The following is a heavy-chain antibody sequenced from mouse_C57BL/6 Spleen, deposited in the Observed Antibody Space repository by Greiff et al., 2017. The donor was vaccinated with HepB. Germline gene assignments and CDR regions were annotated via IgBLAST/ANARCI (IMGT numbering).Heavy chain of an antibody. CDR1: GYAFSSSW. V-gene: IGHV1-82*01. J-gene: IGHJ2*01. CDR3: ARYGPYYFDY. D-gene: IGHD1-1*01. CDR2: IYPGDGDT. Sequence: VQLQQSGPELVKPGASVKISCKASGYAFSSSWMNWVKQRPGKGLEWIGRIYPGDGDTNYNEKFKGKATLTADKSSSTAYMQLSSLTSEDSAVYLCARYGPYYFDYWGQGTTLTVSS.